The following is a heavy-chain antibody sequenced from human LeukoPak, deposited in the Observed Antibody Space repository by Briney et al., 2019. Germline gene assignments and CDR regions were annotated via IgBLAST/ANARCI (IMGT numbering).Heavy chain of an antibody. Sequence: GGSLKLSCVASGFTFSNYLMSWVRQAPGKGLEWVANIKEDGGEIYYVGSVRGRFTISRDNAKNSLSLQMNSLRAEDTAVYYCVRYTRRYPFDYWGQGTLVTVSS. CDR2: IKEDGGEI. V-gene: IGHV3-7*04. CDR1: GFTFSNYL. J-gene: IGHJ4*02. CDR3: VRYTRRYPFDY. D-gene: IGHD2-2*02.